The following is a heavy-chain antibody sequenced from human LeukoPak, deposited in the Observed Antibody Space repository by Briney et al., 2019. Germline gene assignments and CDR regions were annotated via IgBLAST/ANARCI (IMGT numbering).Heavy chain of an antibody. Sequence: GGSLRLSRAASGFTFSTYVMNWFRQAPGKGLEWVSTISVGAEYIFYADSVKGRFTISRDNSKNTLYLQMNSLRAEDTAVYYCARESGYGDYLFDYWGQGTLVTVSS. D-gene: IGHD4-17*01. CDR3: ARESGYGDYLFDY. CDR1: GFTFSTYV. J-gene: IGHJ4*02. CDR2: ISVGAEYI. V-gene: IGHV3-23*01.